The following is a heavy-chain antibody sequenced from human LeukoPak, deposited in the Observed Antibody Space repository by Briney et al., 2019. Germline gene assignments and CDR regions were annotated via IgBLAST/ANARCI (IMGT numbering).Heavy chain of an antibody. D-gene: IGHD6-19*01. CDR2: IIPIFGTA. V-gene: IGHV1-69*06. J-gene: IGHJ4*02. CDR1: GGTFSSYA. CDR3: ARGAQWLANY. Sequence: SVRVSCEASGGTFSSYAISWVRQAPGQGLEWMGGIIPIFGTANYAQKFQGRVTITADKSTSTAYMELSSLRSEDTAVYYCARGAQWLANYWGQGTLVTVSS.